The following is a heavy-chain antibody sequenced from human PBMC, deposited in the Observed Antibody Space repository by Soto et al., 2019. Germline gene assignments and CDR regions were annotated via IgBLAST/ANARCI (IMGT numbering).Heavy chain of an antibody. CDR1: GYTFTSYY. V-gene: IGHV1-46*01. D-gene: IGHD2-15*01. CDR2: INPSGGST. CDR3: ARDSYRVVVAATTLGIRDSGMDV. J-gene: IGHJ6*02. Sequence: GASVKVSCKASGYTFTSYYMHWVRQAPGQGLEWMGIINPSGGSTSYAQKFQGRVTMTRDTSTSTVYMELSSLRSEDTAVYYCARDSYRVVVAATTLGIRDSGMDVWGQGTTVTVSS.